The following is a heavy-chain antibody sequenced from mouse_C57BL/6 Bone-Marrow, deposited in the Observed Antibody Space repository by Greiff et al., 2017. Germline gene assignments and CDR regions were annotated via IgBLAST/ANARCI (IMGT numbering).Heavy chain of an antibody. CDR3: ARGGIYYGNSYAMDY. J-gene: IGHJ4*01. V-gene: IGHV1-26*01. CDR2: INPNNGGT. D-gene: IGHD2-1*01. Sequence: VQLQQSGPELVKPGASVKISCKASGYTFTDYYMNWVKQSHGKSLEWIGDINPNNGGTSYNQKFKGKATLTVDKSSSTAYMELRSLTSEDSAVYYCARGGIYYGNSYAMDYWGQGTSVTVSS. CDR1: GYTFTDYY.